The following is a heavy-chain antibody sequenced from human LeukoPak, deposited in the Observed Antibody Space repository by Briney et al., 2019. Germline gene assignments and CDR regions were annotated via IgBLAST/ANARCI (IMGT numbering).Heavy chain of an antibody. CDR2: ISYDGSSE. CDR1: GFTFSNYA. V-gene: IGHV3-30-3*01. Sequence: GGSLRLSCAASGFTFSNYAMHWVRQAPGKGLEWVAVISYDGSSESYPDSVKGRFTISRDNSKNMLYLQMNGLRGEDTAVYYCASTNYRGGSTGYNWFDPWGQGTLVTVSS. J-gene: IGHJ5*02. D-gene: IGHD1-26*01. CDR3: ASTNYRGGSTGYNWFDP.